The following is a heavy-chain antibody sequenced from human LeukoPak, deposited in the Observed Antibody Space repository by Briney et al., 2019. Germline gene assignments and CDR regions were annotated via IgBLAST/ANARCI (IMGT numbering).Heavy chain of an antibody. V-gene: IGHV1-69*13. D-gene: IGHD5-18*01. Sequence: GASVKVSCKASGYTFTSYDINWVRQAPGQGLEWMGGIIPIFGTANYAQKFQGRVTITADESTSTAYMELSSLRSEDTAVYYCARAEVHQLWLLNYYYMDVWGKGTTVTVSS. CDR2: IIPIFGTA. CDR3: ARAEVHQLWLLNYYYMDV. J-gene: IGHJ6*03. CDR1: GYTFTSYD.